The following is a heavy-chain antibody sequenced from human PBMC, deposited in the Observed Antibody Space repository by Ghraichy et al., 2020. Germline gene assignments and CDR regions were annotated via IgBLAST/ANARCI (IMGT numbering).Heavy chain of an antibody. CDR2: ISGSGGST. V-gene: IGHV3-23*01. D-gene: IGHD2-2*01. CDR1: GFTFSSYA. CDR3: AKDHVVVPAAKYWGLFDY. Sequence: GGSLRLSCAASGFTFSSYAMSWVRQAPGKGLEWVSAISGSGGSTYYADSVKGRFTISRDNSKNTLYLQMNSLRAEDTAVYYCAKDHVVVPAAKYWGLFDYWGQGTLVTVSS. J-gene: IGHJ4*02.